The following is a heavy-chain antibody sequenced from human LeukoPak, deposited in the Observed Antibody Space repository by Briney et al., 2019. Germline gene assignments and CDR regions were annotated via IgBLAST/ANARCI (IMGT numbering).Heavy chain of an antibody. V-gene: IGHV1-18*04. CDR3: ARVVLRGTATVTTNHDY. J-gene: IGHJ4*02. D-gene: IGHD4-17*01. CDR1: GYTFTSYG. CDR2: ISAYNGNT. Sequence: ASVKVSCKASGYTFTSYGISWVRQAPGQGLEWMGWISAYNGNTNYAQKLQGRVTMTTDTSTSTAYMEPRSLRSDDTAVYYCARVVLRGTATVTTNHDYWGQGTLVTVSS.